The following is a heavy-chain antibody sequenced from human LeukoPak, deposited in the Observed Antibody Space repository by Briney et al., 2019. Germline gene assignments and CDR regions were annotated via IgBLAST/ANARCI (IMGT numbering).Heavy chain of an antibody. D-gene: IGHD3-10*01. CDR1: GYSISSGYY. CDR2: IYHSGST. Sequence: SETLSLTCSVSGYSISSGYYWGWIRQPPGKGLEWIGSIYHSGSTYYNPSLKSRVTISVDTSKNQFSLKLSSVTAADTAVYYCARGPYYYGSGSYYNQWGYYYYMDVWGKGTTVTVSS. V-gene: IGHV4-38-2*02. CDR3: ARGPYYYGSGSYYNQWGYYYYMDV. J-gene: IGHJ6*03.